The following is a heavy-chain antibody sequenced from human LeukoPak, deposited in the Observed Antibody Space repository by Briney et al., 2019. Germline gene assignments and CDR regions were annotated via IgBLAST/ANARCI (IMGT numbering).Heavy chain of an antibody. Sequence: GGSLRLSCAASGLTVTSNHMTWVRQAPGKGLEWVSVTYSGGTTYYADSVKGRFTSSRDNSKNTHYLQMNSLRVEDTAVYYCARESPTTVTYFHYWGQGTLVTVSS. CDR1: GLTVTSNH. J-gene: IGHJ4*02. D-gene: IGHD4-17*01. CDR2: TYSGGTT. CDR3: ARESPTTVTYFHY. V-gene: IGHV3-66*01.